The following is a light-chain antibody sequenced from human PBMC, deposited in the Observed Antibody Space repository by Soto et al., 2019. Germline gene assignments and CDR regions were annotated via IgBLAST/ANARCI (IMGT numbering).Light chain of an antibody. CDR3: HQYGCSPIT. J-gene: IGKJ5*01. Sequence: EIVLTQSPGPLSLSPGERTTLSCRASQSICSTYLAWYQQKPGQAPRLLIYDVSTRATGIPDRCSGSGSGTDFTLTIAWLEPEDFAVYYCHQYGCSPITFGQGTRLEIK. V-gene: IGKV3-20*01. CDR2: DVS. CDR1: QSICSTY.